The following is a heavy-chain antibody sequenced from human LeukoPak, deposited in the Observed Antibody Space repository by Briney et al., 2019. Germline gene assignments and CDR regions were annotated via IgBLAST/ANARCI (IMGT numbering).Heavy chain of an antibody. CDR2: IYYSGST. D-gene: IGHD3-22*01. Sequence: PSEIPSLTGTVSGGSISSSSYYLGWIRQPPGKGLEWIGRIYYSGSTYYNPSLKTRVPISVDTSKNQFSLKLSAVTAADTPVYYWARETGGTNYYDSSGYYPDGFDTWGQGTMVTVSS. CDR1: GGSISSSSYY. J-gene: IGHJ3*02. V-gene: IGHV4-39*07. CDR3: ARETGGTNYYDSSGYYPDGFDT.